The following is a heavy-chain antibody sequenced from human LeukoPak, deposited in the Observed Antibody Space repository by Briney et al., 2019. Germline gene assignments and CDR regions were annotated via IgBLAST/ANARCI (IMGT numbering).Heavy chain of an antibody. CDR1: GFTFRSCA. Sequence: GGSLRLSCAASGFTFRSCAMTWVRQAPGKGLGWVSSMSSGSRYIYYADSVRGRFTISRDNAKNSLYLLMNSLRAEDTAVYYCTRDRPTGASRVFVVQWGQGTLVTVSS. CDR2: MSSGSRYI. J-gene: IGHJ4*02. CDR3: TRDRPTGASRVFVVQ. V-gene: IGHV3-21*01. D-gene: IGHD3-3*01.